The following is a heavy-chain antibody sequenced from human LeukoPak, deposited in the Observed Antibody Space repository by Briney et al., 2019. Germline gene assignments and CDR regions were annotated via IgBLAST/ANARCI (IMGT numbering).Heavy chain of an antibody. V-gene: IGHV3-23*01. J-gene: IGHJ4*02. CDR1: GFTFSSYA. Sequence: GGSLRLSCAASGFTFSSYAMSWVRQAPGKGLEWVSAISGSGGSTYYADSVKGRFTISRVNSKNTLYLQMNSLRAEDTAVYYCAKGPVLRYFDWLRRGVDYWGQGTLVTVSS. D-gene: IGHD3-9*01. CDR3: AKGPVLRYFDWLRRGVDY. CDR2: ISGSGGST.